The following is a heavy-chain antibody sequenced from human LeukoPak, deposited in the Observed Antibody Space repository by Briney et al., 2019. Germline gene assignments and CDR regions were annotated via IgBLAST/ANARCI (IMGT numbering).Heavy chain of an antibody. Sequence: GESLKISYKGSGYSFTTYWIGWVRQMPGKGLGWMAIIYPGDSDTRYSPSFQGQVTISADKSISTAYLQWSSLKAADTAMYYCARTTSTTVDLWWFDPWGQGTLVTVSS. CDR3: ARTTSTTVDLWWFDP. J-gene: IGHJ5*02. CDR2: IYPGDSDT. V-gene: IGHV5-51*01. D-gene: IGHD4-23*01. CDR1: GYSFTTYW.